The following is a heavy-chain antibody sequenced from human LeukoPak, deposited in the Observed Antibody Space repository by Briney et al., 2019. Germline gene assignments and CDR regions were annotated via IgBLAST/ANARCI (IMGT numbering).Heavy chain of an antibody. D-gene: IGHD1-26*01. CDR1: GFTFSSNW. Sequence: PGGSLRLSCAASGFTFSSNWMHWVRQAPGKGLEWVSSISISGGHTYYADSVKGRFTISRDSSKNTLYLQMNSLRAEDTAVYYCAKAWSGSYLFDYWGQGTLVTVSS. CDR3: AKAWSGSYLFDY. V-gene: IGHV3-23*01. J-gene: IGHJ4*02. CDR2: ISISGGHT.